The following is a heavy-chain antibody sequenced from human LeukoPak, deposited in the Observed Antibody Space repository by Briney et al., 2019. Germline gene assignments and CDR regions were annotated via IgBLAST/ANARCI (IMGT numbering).Heavy chain of an antibody. Sequence: GGSLRLSCAASGFTFSSSAMSWVRQVPGKGLEWVSGISASGGSTSYADSVRGRFTISRDNSKNTLYVQMNSLRDEDTAVYYCVKSRRVGANQRGLFDYWGQGTLVTVSP. V-gene: IGHV3-23*01. J-gene: IGHJ4*02. D-gene: IGHD1-26*01. CDR3: VKSRRVGANQRGLFDY. CDR2: ISASGGST. CDR1: GFTFSSSA.